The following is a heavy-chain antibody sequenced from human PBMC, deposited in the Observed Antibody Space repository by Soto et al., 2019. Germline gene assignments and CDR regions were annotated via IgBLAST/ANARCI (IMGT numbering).Heavy chain of an antibody. D-gene: IGHD3-16*01. Sequence: TLSLTCTVSGGSINDFAYYWGWIRQPPGKGLEWIGTVYHNENTYYNPSLKSRVTISVDTAKNQFSLKVTSVTAADTAIYFCARRERYYGSPGWFDPWGQGKMVTVSS. V-gene: IGHV4-39*01. J-gene: IGHJ5*01. CDR1: GGSINDFAYY. CDR3: ARRERYYGSPGWFDP. CDR2: VYHNENT.